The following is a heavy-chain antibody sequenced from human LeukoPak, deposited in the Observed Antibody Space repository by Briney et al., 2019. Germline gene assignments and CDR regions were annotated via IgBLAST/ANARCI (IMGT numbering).Heavy chain of an antibody. V-gene: IGHV3-23*01. CDR1: GFTFSSYA. Sequence: QTGGSLRLSCAASGFTFSSYAIYWVRQAPGKGLEWVSGISGSGGDTYFADSVKGRFTISRDNSKNTVFLQVDSLRAEDTAVYYCAKTTAGYSSGRYPGRPVDYWGQGTLVTVSS. D-gene: IGHD6-19*01. CDR2: ISGSGGDT. CDR3: AKTTAGYSSGRYPGRPVDY. J-gene: IGHJ4*02.